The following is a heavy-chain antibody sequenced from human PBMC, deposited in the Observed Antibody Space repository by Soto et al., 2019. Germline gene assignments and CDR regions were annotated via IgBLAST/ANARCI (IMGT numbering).Heavy chain of an antibody. D-gene: IGHD6-19*01. CDR2: ISHSGST. J-gene: IGHJ4*02. V-gene: IGHV4-30-2*01. CDR3: ARGGLLPDY. Sequence: QLQLQESGSGLVKPSQTLSLTCAVSGGSTSSGGYSWSWLRQPPGKGLEWIGYISHSGSTYYNPSLKSRVTISGDTSKSQFPLRLSSVTAGDTAVYYCARGGLLPDYWGQGTLVTVSS. CDR1: GGSTSSGGYS.